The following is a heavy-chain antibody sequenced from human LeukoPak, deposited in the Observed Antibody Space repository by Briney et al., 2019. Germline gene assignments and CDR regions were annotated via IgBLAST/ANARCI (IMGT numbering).Heavy chain of an antibody. J-gene: IGHJ3*02. Sequence: SETLSLTCTVSGGSISSYYWSWIRQPPGKGLEWIGYIYYSGSTNYNPSLKSRVTISVDTSKNQFSLKLSSVTAADTAVYYCAEGAPLDAFDIWGQGTMVTVSS. V-gene: IGHV4-59*01. CDR2: IYYSGST. CDR1: GGSISSYY. CDR3: AEGAPLDAFDI.